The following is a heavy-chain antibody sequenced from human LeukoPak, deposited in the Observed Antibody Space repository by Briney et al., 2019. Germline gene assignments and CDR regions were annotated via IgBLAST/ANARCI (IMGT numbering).Heavy chain of an antibody. D-gene: IGHD4-11*01. Sequence: SVKVSCKASGYTFTSYGISWVRQAPGQGLEWMGGIIPIFGTANYAQKFQGRVTITADESTSTAYMELSSLRSEDTAVYYCARDYSNYDWYGMDVWGQGTTVTVSS. CDR1: GYTFTSYG. CDR2: IIPIFGTA. CDR3: ARDYSNYDWYGMDV. J-gene: IGHJ6*02. V-gene: IGHV1-69*13.